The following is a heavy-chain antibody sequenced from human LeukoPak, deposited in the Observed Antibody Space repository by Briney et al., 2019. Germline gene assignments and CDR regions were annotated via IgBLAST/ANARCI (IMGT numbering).Heavy chain of an antibody. CDR3: EFGHCSSTSCYLGGYYYYYYGMDA. CDR1: GGTFSSYA. D-gene: IGHD2-2*03. Sequence: SVKVSCKASGGTFSSYAISWVRQAPGQGLEWMGRIIPILGIANYAQKFQGRVTITADKSTSTAYMELSSLRSEDTAVYYCEFGHCSSTSCYLGGYYYYYYGMDAWGQGTTVTVSS. J-gene: IGHJ6*02. V-gene: IGHV1-69*04. CDR2: IIPILGIA.